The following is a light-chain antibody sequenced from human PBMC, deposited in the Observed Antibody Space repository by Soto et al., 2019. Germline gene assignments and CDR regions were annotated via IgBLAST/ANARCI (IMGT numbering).Light chain of an antibody. CDR2: DAS. Sequence: ETVVTQSPATLSVSPGERATLSCRASQNIDSNLAWYQQKPGQAPRLLIYDASNRATGIPARFSGSGSGTDFTLTISSLEPEDFAVYYCQQRSNWPWTFGQGTKVDIK. CDR1: QNIDSN. J-gene: IGKJ1*01. V-gene: IGKV3-11*01. CDR3: QQRSNWPWT.